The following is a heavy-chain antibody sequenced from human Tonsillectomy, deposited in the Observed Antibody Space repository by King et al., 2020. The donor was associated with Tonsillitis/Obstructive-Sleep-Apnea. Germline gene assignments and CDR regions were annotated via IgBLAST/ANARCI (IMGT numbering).Heavy chain of an antibody. CDR1: GYSFSNYW. V-gene: IGHV5-10-1*03. CDR2: IDPGDSYT. J-gene: IGHJ6*02. D-gene: IGHD1-1*01. Sequence: QLVQSGAEVKKPGESLRISCEGSGYSFSNYWINWVRQMPGKGLEWMGLIDPGDSYTNYSPSFQGHVTISADKSFSTAYLQWRSLKASDTAMYYCVRGVFDENAWYMDVWGQGTTVIVSS. CDR3: VRGVFDENAWYMDV.